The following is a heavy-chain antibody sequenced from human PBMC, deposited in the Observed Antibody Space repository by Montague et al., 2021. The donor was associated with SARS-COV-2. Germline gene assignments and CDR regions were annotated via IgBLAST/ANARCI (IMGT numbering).Heavy chain of an antibody. D-gene: IGHD1-26*01. J-gene: IGHJ4*02. CDR3: ARELFYFDY. V-gene: IGHV2-70*11. CDR1: GFSLSTSGLC. Sequence: PALAKPTQTLTLTCTFSGFSLSTSGLCVSWIRQPPGKALEWLARSDWDDDKYYSTSLKTRLTISKDTSKDQVVLTMTNMDPVDTATYYCARELFYFDYWGQGTLVTVSS. CDR2: SDWDDDK.